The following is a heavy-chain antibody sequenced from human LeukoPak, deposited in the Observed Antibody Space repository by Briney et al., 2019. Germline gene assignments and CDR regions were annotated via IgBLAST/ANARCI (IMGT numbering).Heavy chain of an antibody. CDR3: ARLRGSGNYEDAFDI. J-gene: IGHJ3*02. CDR2: ISYDGSNK. D-gene: IGHD3-10*01. CDR1: GFTFSSYA. V-gene: IGHV3-30*04. Sequence: GGSLRLSCAASGFTFSSYAMHWVRQAPGKGLEWVAVISYDGSNKYYADSVKGRFTISRDNSKNTLYLQMNSLRAEDTAVYYCARLRGSGNYEDAFDIWGQGTMVTVSS.